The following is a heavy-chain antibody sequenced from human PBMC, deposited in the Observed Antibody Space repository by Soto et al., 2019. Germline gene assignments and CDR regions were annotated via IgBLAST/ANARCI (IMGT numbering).Heavy chain of an antibody. Sequence: QVQLVQSGAEVRNPGSSVKVSCKASGDTIGSFTITWVRQAPGQGREWMGGIIPVLGSVFYAQKFQGRVTITADDSTSTAYMGLTSLRSEDTAVFYCARGAGIFGVVAFDSWGQGTLVTVSS. J-gene: IGHJ4*02. D-gene: IGHD3-3*01. CDR2: IIPVLGSV. CDR1: GDTIGSFT. V-gene: IGHV1-69*01. CDR3: ARGAGIFGVVAFDS.